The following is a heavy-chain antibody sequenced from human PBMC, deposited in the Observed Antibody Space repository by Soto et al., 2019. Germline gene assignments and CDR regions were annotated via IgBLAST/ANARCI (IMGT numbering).Heavy chain of an antibody. CDR1: GFTLNAYS. D-gene: IGHD6-19*01. CDR2: ITSKSSYT. J-gene: IGHJ4*02. Sequence: GGSLRLSCVVSGFTLNAYSMNWVRQAPGKGLEWVSSITSKSSYTYYADSVKGRFTISRDNARNSLFLDMSSLRVEDTAVYYCARDKYQSGWHGFDFWGQGTPVTVSS. V-gene: IGHV3-21*01. CDR3: ARDKYQSGWHGFDF.